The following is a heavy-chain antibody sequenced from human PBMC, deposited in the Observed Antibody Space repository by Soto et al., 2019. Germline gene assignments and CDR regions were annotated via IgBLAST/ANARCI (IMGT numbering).Heavy chain of an antibody. CDR2: INPSGGST. D-gene: IGHD6-19*01. CDR3: ARDLYYSSGRYFDHDAFDI. CDR1: GYTFTSYY. J-gene: IGHJ3*02. V-gene: IGHV1-46*01. Sequence: GASVKVSCKASGYTFTSYYMHWVRQAPGQGLEWMGIINPSGGSTSYAQKFQGRVTMTRDTSTSTVYMELGSLRSDDTAVYYCARDLYYSSGRYFDHDAFDIWGQGTVVTVSS.